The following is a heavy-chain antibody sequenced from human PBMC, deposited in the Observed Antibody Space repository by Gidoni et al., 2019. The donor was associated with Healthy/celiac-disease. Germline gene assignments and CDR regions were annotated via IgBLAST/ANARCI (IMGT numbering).Heavy chain of an antibody. V-gene: IGHV3-30*18. J-gene: IGHJ4*02. CDR2: ISYDGSNK. CDR3: AKGSYDSSGYYFEYFDY. D-gene: IGHD3-22*01. CDR1: GFTFSSYG. Sequence: QVQLVESGGGVVQPGRSLRLSCAASGFTFSSYGMHWVRQAPGKGLEWVAVISYDGSNKNYADSVKGRFTISRDNSKNTLYLQMNSLRAEDTAVYYCAKGSYDSSGYYFEYFDYWGQGTLVTVSS.